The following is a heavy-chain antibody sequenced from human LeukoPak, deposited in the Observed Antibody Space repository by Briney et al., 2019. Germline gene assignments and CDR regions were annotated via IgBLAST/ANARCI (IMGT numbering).Heavy chain of an antibody. CDR1: GGSIGSYY. D-gene: IGHD6-13*01. J-gene: IGHJ4*02. CDR2: IYYSGST. V-gene: IGHV4-59*01. Sequence: SETLSLTCTVSGGSIGSYYWSWIRQPPGKGLEWIGYIYYSGSTNYNPSLKSRVTISLDTSKNQFSMNLISVTAADTAVYYCAREGVAAAGRLDYWGQGTLVTVSS. CDR3: AREGVAAAGRLDY.